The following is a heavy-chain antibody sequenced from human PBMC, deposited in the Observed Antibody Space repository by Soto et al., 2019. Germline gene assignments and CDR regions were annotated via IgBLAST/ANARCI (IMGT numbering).Heavy chain of an antibody. J-gene: IGHJ4*02. V-gene: IGHV3-23*01. Sequence: PGGSLRLSCAASGFTFSSYAMSWVRQAPGKGLEWVSAISGSGGSTYYADSVKGRFTISRDNSKNTLYLQMNSLRAEDTAVYYCARASGESYPGSRVFDSWGQGTRVTVSS. CDR2: ISGSGGST. D-gene: IGHD3-10*01. CDR1: GFTFSSYA. CDR3: ARASGESYPGSRVFDS.